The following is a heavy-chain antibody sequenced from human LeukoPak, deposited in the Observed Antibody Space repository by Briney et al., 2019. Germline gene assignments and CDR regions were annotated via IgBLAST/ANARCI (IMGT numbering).Heavy chain of an antibody. J-gene: IGHJ4*02. CDR3: AKGLSTSYYSDFDY. V-gene: IGHV3-23*01. Sequence: GGSLRLSCAASGFTFSSYAMSWVRQAPGRGLEWVSGITSSSSGTYYADSVKGRFTISRDNFKKTLYLQMNSLRAEDTAVYYCAKGLSTSYYSDFDYWGQGTLVTVAS. D-gene: IGHD2-2*01. CDR1: GFTFSSYA. CDR2: ITSSSSGT.